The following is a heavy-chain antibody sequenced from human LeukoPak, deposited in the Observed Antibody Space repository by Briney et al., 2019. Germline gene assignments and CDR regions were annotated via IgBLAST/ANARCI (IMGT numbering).Heavy chain of an antibody. CDR2: IYYSGSN. CDR3: ARSSLMVGATLFDY. V-gene: IGHV4-59*08. CDR1: GGSLSSYY. Sequence: SETLSLTCTVSGGSLSSYYWSWLRQPPGKELAWIGYIYYSGSNNYNPSLKSRVTISVDTSKNQFSLRLSSVTAADTAVYYCARSSLMVGATLFDYWGQGTLVTVSS. J-gene: IGHJ4*02. D-gene: IGHD1-26*01.